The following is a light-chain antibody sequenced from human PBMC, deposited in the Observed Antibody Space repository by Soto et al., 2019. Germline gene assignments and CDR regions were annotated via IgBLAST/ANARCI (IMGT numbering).Light chain of an antibody. Sequence: DIQMTQSPSTLSASVGDRVTITCRASQSISDWLAWFQQKPGKAPKVLIYDASTLESGVPSRFSGSGSGTEFTLTISSLQPEDSATYYCQQHNSSPRTFGQGTKVDIK. CDR2: DAS. J-gene: IGKJ1*01. CDR1: QSISDW. CDR3: QQHNSSPRT. V-gene: IGKV1-5*01.